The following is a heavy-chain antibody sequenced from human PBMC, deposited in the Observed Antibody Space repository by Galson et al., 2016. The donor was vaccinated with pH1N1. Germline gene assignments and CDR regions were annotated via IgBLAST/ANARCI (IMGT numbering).Heavy chain of an antibody. D-gene: IGHD5-12*01. CDR1: GFSVRSNY. CDR3: ARDEGYVNYYRGMDV. CDR2: IYTGGIT. J-gene: IGHJ6*02. V-gene: IGHV3-53*01. Sequence: SLRLSCAVPGFSVRSNYMSWVRQAPGKGLEWVSVIYTGGITQYADSVKGRFTISRDNSKNTLYLQMNSLRAEDTAIYFCARDEGYVNYYRGMDVWGQGTTVIVSS.